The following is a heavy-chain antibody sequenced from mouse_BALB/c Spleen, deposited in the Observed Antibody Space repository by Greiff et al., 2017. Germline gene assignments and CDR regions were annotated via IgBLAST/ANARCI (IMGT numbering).Heavy chain of an antibody. V-gene: IGHV5-9-4*01. CDR1: GFTFSSYA. J-gene: IGHJ4*01. CDR2: ISSGGSYT. Sequence: EVKLMESGGGLVKPGGSLKLSCAASGFTFSSYAMSWVRQSPEKRLEWVAEISSGGSYTYYPDTVTGRFTIARDNAKNTLYLEMSSLRSEDTAMYYCARDDGYAMDYWGQGTSVTVSS. D-gene: IGHD2-3*01. CDR3: ARDDGYAMDY.